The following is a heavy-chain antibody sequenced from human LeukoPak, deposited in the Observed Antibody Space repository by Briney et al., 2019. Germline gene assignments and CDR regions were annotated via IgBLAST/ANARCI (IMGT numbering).Heavy chain of an antibody. CDR3: ARGANWNDLVGAPDV. J-gene: IGHJ6*02. D-gene: IGHD1-1*01. V-gene: IGHV1-18*01. Sequence: ASVKVSCKASGYTFTSYGISWVRQAPGQGLEWMEWISAYNGNTDYAQKLQGRVTMTTDTSTSTAYMELRSLRSDDTAVYYCARGANWNDLVGAPDVWGQGTTVTVSS. CDR1: GYTFTSYG. CDR2: ISAYNGNT.